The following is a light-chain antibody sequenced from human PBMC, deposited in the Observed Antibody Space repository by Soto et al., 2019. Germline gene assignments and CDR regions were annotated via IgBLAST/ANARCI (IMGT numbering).Light chain of an antibody. Sequence: IVMTQSPAPLSVSPGERATLSCRASQTIDNRLAWYQQRPGQAPRLLIYGASIRATGIPARFRGSGSGTESTLTISGLQSEYFGVYYCQQYKDWPSFVQGTNVDIK. CDR1: QTIDNR. J-gene: IGKJ1*01. V-gene: IGKV3-15*01. CDR3: QQYKDWPS. CDR2: GAS.